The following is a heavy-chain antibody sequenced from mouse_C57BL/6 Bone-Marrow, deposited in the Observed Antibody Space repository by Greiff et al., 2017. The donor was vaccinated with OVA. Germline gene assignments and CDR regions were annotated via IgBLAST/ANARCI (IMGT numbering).Heavy chain of an antibody. V-gene: IGHV5-6*01. Sequence: DVQLQESGGDLVKPGGSLKLSCAASGFTFSSYGMSWVRQTPDKRLEWVATISSGGSYTYYPDSVKGRFTISRDNAKNTLYLQMSSLKSEDTAMYYCARQEDYAMDYWGQGTSVTVSS. CDR3: ARQEDYAMDY. CDR2: ISSGGSYT. J-gene: IGHJ4*01. CDR1: GFTFSSYG.